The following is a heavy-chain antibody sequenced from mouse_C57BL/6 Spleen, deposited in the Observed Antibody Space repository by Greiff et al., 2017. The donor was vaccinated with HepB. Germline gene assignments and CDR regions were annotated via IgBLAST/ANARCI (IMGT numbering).Heavy chain of an antibody. Sequence: VQLKQSGPVLVKPGASVKMSCKASGYTFTDYYMNWVKQSHGKSLEWIGVINPYNGGTSYNQKFKGKATLTVDKSSSTAYMELNSLTSEDSAVYYCAVERGDWYFDVWGTGTTVTVSS. D-gene: IGHD1-1*01. CDR2: INPYNGGT. CDR3: AVERGDWYFDV. J-gene: IGHJ1*03. V-gene: IGHV1-19*01. CDR1: GYTFTDYY.